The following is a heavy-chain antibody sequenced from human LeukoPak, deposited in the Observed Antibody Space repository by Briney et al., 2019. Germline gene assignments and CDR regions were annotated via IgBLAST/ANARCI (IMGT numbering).Heavy chain of an antibody. V-gene: IGHV1-69*06. CDR3: ASATLRCSGGSCYEMDV. Sequence: VASVKVSCKASGGTFSSYTISWVRQAPGQGLEWMGGIIPLFGTPDYAQKFQDRLTITADKSTSTAYMEPSSLRSEDTAVYYCASATLRCSGGSCYEMDVWGKGTTVTVSS. J-gene: IGHJ6*04. CDR2: IIPLFGTP. CDR1: GGTFSSYT. D-gene: IGHD2-15*01.